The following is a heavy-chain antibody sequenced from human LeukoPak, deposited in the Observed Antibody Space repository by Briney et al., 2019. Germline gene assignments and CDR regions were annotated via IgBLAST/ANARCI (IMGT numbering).Heavy chain of an antibody. D-gene: IGHD6-13*01. V-gene: IGHV3-30*18. CDR2: TSSDLNVK. CDR1: GFTFRNYV. J-gene: IGHJ6*02. Sequence: GGSLRLSCAASGFTFRNYVIHWVRQAPGKGLEWVAVTSSDLNVKLYADSVKGRFTISRDNSKNTLYLQMNSLRADDTAVYYCAKDVIAAAYYGMDVWGQGTTVTVSS. CDR3: AKDVIAAAYYGMDV.